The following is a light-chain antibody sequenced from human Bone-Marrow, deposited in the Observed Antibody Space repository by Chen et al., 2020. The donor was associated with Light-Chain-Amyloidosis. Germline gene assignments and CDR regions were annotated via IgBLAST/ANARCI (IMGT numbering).Light chain of an antibody. V-gene: IGLV2-14*01. Sequence: QSALTQPASVSGSPGQSITISCTGTSSDVGGDNHVSWYQQHPDKAPKLMIYEITSRPSRVPDRFSGSKSDNTASLTISGLQTEDEADYFCSSYTITNTLVFGSGTRVTVL. CDR2: EIT. CDR1: SSDVGGDNH. CDR3: SSYTITNTLV. J-gene: IGLJ1*01.